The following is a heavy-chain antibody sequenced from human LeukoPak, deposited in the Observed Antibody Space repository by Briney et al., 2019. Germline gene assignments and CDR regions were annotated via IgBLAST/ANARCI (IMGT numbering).Heavy chain of an antibody. CDR1: GFTFSSYG. J-gene: IGHJ4*02. V-gene: IGHV3-30*18. CDR2: ISYDGSNK. D-gene: IGHD6-19*01. Sequence: GGPLRLSCAASGFTFSSYGMHWVRQAPGKGLEWVAVISYDGSNKYYADSVKGRFTISRDNSKNTLYLQMNSLRAEDTAVYYCAKAGIAVAGLFDYWGQGTLVTVSS. CDR3: AKAGIAVAGLFDY.